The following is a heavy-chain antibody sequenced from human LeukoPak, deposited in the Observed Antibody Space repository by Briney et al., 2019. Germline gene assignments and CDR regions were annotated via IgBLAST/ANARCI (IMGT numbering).Heavy chain of an antibody. CDR1: GYSISSGYY. CDR3: ATTTYIVVVVAAGFDY. J-gene: IGHJ4*02. CDR2: IYHSGST. D-gene: IGHD2-15*01. Sequence: SEALSLTCTVSGYSISSGYYWGWIRQPPGKGLEWIGSIYHSGSTYYNPSLKSRVTISVDTSKNQFSLKLSSVTAADTAVYYCATTTYIVVVVAAGFDYWGQGTLVTVSS. V-gene: IGHV4-38-2*02.